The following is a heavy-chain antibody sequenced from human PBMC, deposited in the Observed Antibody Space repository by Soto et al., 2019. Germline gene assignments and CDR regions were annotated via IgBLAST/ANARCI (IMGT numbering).Heavy chain of an antibody. J-gene: IGHJ6*02. CDR3: ARDPYGYFYGMDV. CDR2: IWYDGSKT. D-gene: IGHD2-2*03. CDR1: GFSFSSYG. Sequence: QVQLVESGGGVVQPGRSLRLSCAPSGFSFSSYGMHWVRQAPGKGLEWVAVIWYDGSKTYYADSVKGRFTISRDNPNNTLYLQMNSLRAEDTAVYYCARDPYGYFYGMDVWGQGTTVTDSS. V-gene: IGHV3-33*01.